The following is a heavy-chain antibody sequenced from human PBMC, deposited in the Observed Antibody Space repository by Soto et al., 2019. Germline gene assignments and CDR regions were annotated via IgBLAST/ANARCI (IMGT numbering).Heavy chain of an antibody. CDR3: ATATCHDYGDFCFTFAY. V-gene: IGHV3-30-3*01. J-gene: IGHJ4*02. CDR1: GFSFSGFA. CDR2: ISSAGSKK. D-gene: IGHD4-17*01. Sequence: QVHLVESGGGVVQPGRSLRLSCAAYGFSFSGFAMHWVRQAPGKGLEWVALISSAGSKKSYADSVKGRFTISRDNSKNTMNLQMNSLRPEDTAVYYCATATCHDYGDFCFTFAYWGQGILVTVPS.